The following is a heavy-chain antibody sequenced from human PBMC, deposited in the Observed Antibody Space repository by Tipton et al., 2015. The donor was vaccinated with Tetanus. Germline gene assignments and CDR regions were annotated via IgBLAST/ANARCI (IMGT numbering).Heavy chain of an antibody. CDR3: ARAHWTDGVCNFDC. CDR2: IYPGDSDT. CDR1: GYIFNNYW. D-gene: IGHD3/OR15-3a*01. V-gene: IGHV5-51*01. Sequence: QLVQSGGEVKKPGESLKISCKGSGYIFNNYWIGWVRQKPGKGLEWMGIIYPGDSDTRYSPSFQGQVTISVDKSINTAYLQWSSLKAADTSMFYWARAHWTDGVCNFDCGGQGALVTVAS. J-gene: IGHJ4*02.